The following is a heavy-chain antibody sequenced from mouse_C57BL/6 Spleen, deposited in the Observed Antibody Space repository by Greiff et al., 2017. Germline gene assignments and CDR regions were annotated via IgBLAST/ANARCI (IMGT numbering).Heavy chain of an antibody. CDR3: TDEDYWGYAMDY. CDR1: GFTFSNYW. Sequence: EVQLQESGGGLVQPGGSMKLSCVASGFTFSNYWMNWVRQSPEKGLEWVAQIRLKSDNYATPYAESVKGRFTISRDDSKNSVYLQMNNLRAEDTGIYYCTDEDYWGYAMDYWGQGTSVTVSS. CDR2: IRLKSDNYAT. J-gene: IGHJ4*01. D-gene: IGHD1-1*01. V-gene: IGHV6-3*01.